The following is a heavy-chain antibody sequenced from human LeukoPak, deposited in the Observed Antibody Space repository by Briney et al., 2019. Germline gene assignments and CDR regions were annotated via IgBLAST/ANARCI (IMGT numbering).Heavy chain of an antibody. V-gene: IGHV4-59*01. CDR1: GGSISSYY. CDR3: ARDTTDAFDI. Sequence: ASETLSLTCAVSGGSISSYYWSWIRQPPGKGLEWIGYIYYSGSTNYNPSLKSRVTISVDTSRNQFSLKLSSVTAADTAVYYCARDTTDAFDIWGQGTMVTVSS. J-gene: IGHJ3*02. D-gene: IGHD1-14*01. CDR2: IYYSGST.